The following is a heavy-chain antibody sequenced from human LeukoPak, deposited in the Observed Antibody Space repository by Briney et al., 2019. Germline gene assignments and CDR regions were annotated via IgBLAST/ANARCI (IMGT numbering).Heavy chain of an antibody. D-gene: IGHD6-19*01. CDR1: GYTFSGYH. J-gene: IGHJ6*03. CDR2: INPNSGDT. V-gene: IGHV1-2*02. CDR3: ARDGRWLVPYYYMDV. Sequence: GGSVRVSCKASGYTFSGYHMHWVRQAPGQGLEWMGWINPNSGDTKYAQKLQGRVTMTRDTAISTAYMELSSLKSDDTAVYYCARDGRWLVPYYYMDVWGKGTTVSVSS.